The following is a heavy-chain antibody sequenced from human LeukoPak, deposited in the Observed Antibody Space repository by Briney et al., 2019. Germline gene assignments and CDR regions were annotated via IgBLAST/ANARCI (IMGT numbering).Heavy chain of an antibody. CDR2: MNPNSGNT. CDR1: GYTFTSYD. D-gene: IGHD3-22*01. J-gene: IGHJ4*02. Sequence: ASVTVSCKASGYTFTSYDINWVRQATGQGLEWMGWMNPNSGNTGYAQKFQGRVTMARNTSISTAYMELSSLRSEDTAVYYCARAGYYDSSGYYLFDYWGQGTLVTVSS. CDR3: ARAGYYDSSGYYLFDY. V-gene: IGHV1-8*01.